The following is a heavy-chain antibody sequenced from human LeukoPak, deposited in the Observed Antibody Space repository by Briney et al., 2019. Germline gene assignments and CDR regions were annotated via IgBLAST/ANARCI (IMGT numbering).Heavy chain of an antibody. CDR3: ARDGLLRGRAKGAFDI. V-gene: IGHV3-48*03. Sequence: PGGSLRLSCAASGFTFSSYEMNWVRQAPGKGLEWVSYISSSGSNIYYVDSVKGRFTISRDNAKNSLYLQMNSLRVEDTAVYYCARDGLLRGRAKGAFDIWGQGTMVTVSS. CDR1: GFTFSSYE. D-gene: IGHD1-26*01. CDR2: ISSSGSNI. J-gene: IGHJ3*02.